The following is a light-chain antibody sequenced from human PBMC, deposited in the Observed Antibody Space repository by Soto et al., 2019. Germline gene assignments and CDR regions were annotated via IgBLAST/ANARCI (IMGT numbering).Light chain of an antibody. CDR2: LAS. CDR3: QHYYGSPS. J-gene: IGKJ3*01. V-gene: IGKV4-1*01. Sequence: DIVMTQSPDSLAVSLGERATINCKSSQSVLSSSDNKNYLAWYQQKPGQPPKLLIYLASTRESGVPDRFSGRGSGTDFTLTISSLQAEDVAVYYCQHYYGSPSFGPGTKVDIK. CDR1: QSVLSSSDNKNY.